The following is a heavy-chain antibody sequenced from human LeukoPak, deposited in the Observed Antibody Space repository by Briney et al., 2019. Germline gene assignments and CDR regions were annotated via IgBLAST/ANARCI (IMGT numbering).Heavy chain of an antibody. D-gene: IGHD1-26*01. CDR1: GFTFSTYA. V-gene: IGHV3-53*01. CDR2: IYSGGST. J-gene: IGHJ4*02. CDR3: ARDLRDSRGSYGSDY. Sequence: GGSLRLSCAASGFTFSTYAMSWLRQAPGKGLEWVSVIYSGGSTHYADSVKGRFTISRDNSKNTLYLQMNNLRPEDTAVYFCARDLRDSRGSYGSDYWGQGTLVTVSS.